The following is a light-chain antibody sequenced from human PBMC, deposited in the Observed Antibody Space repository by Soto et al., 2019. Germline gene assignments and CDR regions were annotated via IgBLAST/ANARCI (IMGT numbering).Light chain of an antibody. CDR1: QSVSSRY. CDR3: QQYSSSPRVT. J-gene: IGKJ5*01. CDR2: GAS. V-gene: IGKV3-20*01. Sequence: IVLTQSPGTLSLSPWERATFSCRASQSVSSRYLAWYQQKPGQAPRLLIYGASSRATGIPDRFSGSGSGTDFTLTISRLEPEDFAVYYCQQYSSSPRVTFGQGTRLEIK.